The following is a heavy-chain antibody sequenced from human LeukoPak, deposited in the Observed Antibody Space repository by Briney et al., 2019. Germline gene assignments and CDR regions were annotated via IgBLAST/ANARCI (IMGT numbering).Heavy chain of an antibody. CDR3: ARMVRGVVSHFDY. V-gene: IGHV3-23*01. J-gene: IGHJ4*02. CDR2: ISGSGGST. Sequence: GGSLRLSRAASGFTFSSYAMSWVRQAPGKGLEWVSAISGSGGSTYYADSVKGRITISRDNSKNTLYLQMNSLRAEDTAVYYCARMVRGVVSHFDYWGQGTLVTVSS. CDR1: GFTFSSYA. D-gene: IGHD3-10*01.